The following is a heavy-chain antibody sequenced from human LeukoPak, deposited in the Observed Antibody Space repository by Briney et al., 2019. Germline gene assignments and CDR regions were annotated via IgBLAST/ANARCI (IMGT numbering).Heavy chain of an antibody. J-gene: IGHJ4*02. D-gene: IGHD1-26*01. V-gene: IGHV3-30-3*01. Sequence: PGTSLRLSCAASGFTFSTYAIHRVRQAPGKGLEWVTVISFDGNNKYYADSVRGRFTICRDNSKNTVYLQMNSLRTEDTAIYYCAKDRAPGGNYYVFSDWGQGTLVTVSS. CDR3: AKDRAPGGNYYVFSD. CDR1: GFTFSTYA. CDR2: ISFDGNNK.